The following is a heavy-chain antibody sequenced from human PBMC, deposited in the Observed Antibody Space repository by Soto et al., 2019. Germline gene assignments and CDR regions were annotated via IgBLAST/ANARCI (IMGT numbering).Heavy chain of an antibody. J-gene: IGHJ6*03. CDR2: MNPNSGNT. CDR1: GYTFTSYD. CDR3: ARGRTMTTNYYYYYYMDV. D-gene: IGHD4-4*01. Sequence: QVQLVQSGAEVKKPGASVKVSCKASGYTFTSYDINWVRQATGQGLEWMGWMNPNSGNTGYAQKFQGRVTMTRNTSISTAYMELSSLRSEDTAVYYCARGRTMTTNYYYYYYMDVWGKGTTVTVSS. V-gene: IGHV1-8*01.